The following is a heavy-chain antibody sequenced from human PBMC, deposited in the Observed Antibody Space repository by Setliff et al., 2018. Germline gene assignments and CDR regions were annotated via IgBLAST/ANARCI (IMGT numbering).Heavy chain of an antibody. CDR2: IKEDGSEK. J-gene: IGHJ4*02. D-gene: IGHD2-15*01. CDR1: RFTFSNYW. V-gene: IGHV3-7*01. Sequence: PGGSLRLSCAASRFTFSNYWMSWVRQAPGKGLEWVANIKEDGSEKYYVDSVKGRFTISRDNAKNSLYLQMNSLRAEETAVYYCARDGEYCSGGSCCDYWGQGTLVTVSS. CDR3: ARDGEYCSGGSCCDY.